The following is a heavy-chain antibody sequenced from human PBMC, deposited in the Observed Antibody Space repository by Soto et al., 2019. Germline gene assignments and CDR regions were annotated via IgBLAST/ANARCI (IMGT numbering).Heavy chain of an antibody. J-gene: IGHJ4*02. CDR3: ARVVVVPAAHFDY. Sequence: PSATLSLTCTVSGGSISSYYWSWIQQPPGKGLEWIGYIYYSGSTNYNPSLKSRVTISVDTSKNQFSLRLSSVTAADTAVYYCARVVVVPAAHFDYWGQGTLVTVSS. D-gene: IGHD2-2*01. CDR1: GGSISSYY. V-gene: IGHV4-59*01. CDR2: IYYSGST.